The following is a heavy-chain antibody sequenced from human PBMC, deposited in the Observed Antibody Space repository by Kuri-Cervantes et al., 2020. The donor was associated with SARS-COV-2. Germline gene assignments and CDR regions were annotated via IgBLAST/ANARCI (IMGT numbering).Heavy chain of an antibody. CDR2: IWYDGSNK. D-gene: IGHD3-22*01. CDR1: GFTFSSYG. CDR3: ANDYDSSGYYRSFDY. Sequence: GGSLRLSCAASGFTFSSYGMHWVRQAPGKGLEWVAVIWYDGSNKYYADSVKGRFTISRDNSKNTLYLQMNSLRAEDTAVYYCANDYDSSGYYRSFDYWGQGTLVTVSS. J-gene: IGHJ4*02. V-gene: IGHV3-33*06.